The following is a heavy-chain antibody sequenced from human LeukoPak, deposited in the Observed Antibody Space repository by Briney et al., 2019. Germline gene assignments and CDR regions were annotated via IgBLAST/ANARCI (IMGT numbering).Heavy chain of an antibody. Sequence: SETLSLTCAVYGGSFSGYYWSWIRQPPGKGLEWIGEINHSGSTNYNPSLKSRVTISVDTSKNQFSLKLSSVTAADTAVYYCARRRQWLAYYFDYWGQGTLVTVPS. V-gene: IGHV4-34*01. CDR1: GGSFSGYY. J-gene: IGHJ4*02. CDR3: ARRRQWLAYYFDY. D-gene: IGHD6-19*01. CDR2: INHSGST.